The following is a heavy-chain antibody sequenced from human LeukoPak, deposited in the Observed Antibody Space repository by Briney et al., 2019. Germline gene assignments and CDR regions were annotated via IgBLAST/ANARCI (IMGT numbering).Heavy chain of an antibody. V-gene: IGHV1-18*01. CDR3: ARAGSRDYYGSGSYYRNHYYNGMDV. Sequence: ASVKVSCKASGHTFTMHDFSWVRQAPGQGLEWMGWISPYNGNTNYAQRLQGRVTMTTDTSTSTAYMELRSLRSDDTAVYYCARAGSRDYYGSGSYYRNHYYNGMDVWGQGTTVTVSS. D-gene: IGHD3-10*01. CDR1: GHTFTMHD. J-gene: IGHJ6*02. CDR2: ISPYNGNT.